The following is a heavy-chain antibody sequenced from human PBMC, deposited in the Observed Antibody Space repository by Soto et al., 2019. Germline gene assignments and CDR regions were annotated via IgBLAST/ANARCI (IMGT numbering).Heavy chain of an antibody. V-gene: IGHV3-33*01. J-gene: IGHJ4*02. Sequence: GSLLLAGETSGFSFSVYGMHWVRQAPGKGLEWVAVIWYDASKQFYAASVEGRFTISRDNSKAILYLQMNSLRAEDTAVYYCAAWAEGATEVHWGQGTLVTVYS. CDR2: IWYDASKQ. D-gene: IGHD2-15*01. CDR3: AAWAEGATEVH. CDR1: GFSFSVYG.